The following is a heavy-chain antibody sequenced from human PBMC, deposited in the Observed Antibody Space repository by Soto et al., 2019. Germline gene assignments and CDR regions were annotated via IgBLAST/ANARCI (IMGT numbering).Heavy chain of an antibody. D-gene: IGHD2-2*01. CDR3: AKFYCISTMCQAPAAKSTGGFES. CDR1: GFTFSSYA. J-gene: IGHJ3*02. CDR2: ISGSGVST. Sequence: EPQLLESGGGLGHPGASLRLSCAASGFTFSSYAMSWVRQAPGKGLEWVAAISGSGVSTYYADSVRGRSMISRDNSKKAVDLQMNRLRAEDTAVYYCAKFYCISTMCQAPAAKSTGGFESWGQGTLVTVSS. V-gene: IGHV3-23*01.